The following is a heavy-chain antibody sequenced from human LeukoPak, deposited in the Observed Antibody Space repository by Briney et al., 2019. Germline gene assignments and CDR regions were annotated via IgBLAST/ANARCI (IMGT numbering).Heavy chain of an antibody. CDR3: AKDSQSVLWFDP. Sequence: GGSLRLSCAASGFTFSSYWMSWVRQAPGKGLGWVANIKQDGSEKYYVDSVKGRFTISRDNSKNTLYLQMNSLRAEDTAVYYCAKDSQSVLWFDPWGQGTLVTVSS. V-gene: IGHV3-7*03. CDR2: IKQDGSEK. CDR1: GFTFSSYW. J-gene: IGHJ5*02. D-gene: IGHD3-10*02.